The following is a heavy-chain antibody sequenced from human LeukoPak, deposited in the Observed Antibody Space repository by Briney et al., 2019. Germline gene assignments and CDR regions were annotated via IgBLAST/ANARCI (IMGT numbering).Heavy chain of an antibody. CDR1: GFTFSSYE. J-gene: IGHJ6*03. V-gene: IGHV3-48*03. CDR3: ARDRAAYDSSGYYPRDYYYMDV. CDR2: ISGSGSTI. Sequence: PGGSLRLSCAASGFTFSSYEMNWVRQAPGKGLEWVPYISGSGSTIYYADSVKGRFTISRDNAKNSLYLQMNSLRAEDTAVYYCARDRAAYDSSGYYPRDYYYMDVWGKGTTVTVSS. D-gene: IGHD3-22*01.